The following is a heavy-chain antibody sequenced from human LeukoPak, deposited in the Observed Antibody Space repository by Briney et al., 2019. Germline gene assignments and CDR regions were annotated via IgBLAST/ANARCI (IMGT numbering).Heavy chain of an antibody. V-gene: IGHV3-21*01. D-gene: IGHD2-2*01. J-gene: IGHJ3*02. Sequence: GSLRLSCAASEFTFSSHSMNWVRRAPGKGLEWVSPISRSGGSIYYADSLKGRFTISRDNAKDSLYLQMNSLRAEDTAVYFCARSLKVSAALDVFDIWGQGTMVTVSS. CDR3: ARSLKVSAALDVFDI. CDR1: EFTFSSHS. CDR2: ISRSGGSI.